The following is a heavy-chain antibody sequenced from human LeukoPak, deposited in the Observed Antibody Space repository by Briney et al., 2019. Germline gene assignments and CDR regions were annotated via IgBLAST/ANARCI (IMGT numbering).Heavy chain of an antibody. V-gene: IGHV3-23*01. CDR2: IRGIGGTT. CDR3: AKGDIVATSLFDH. Sequence: GGSLRLSCGASGFTFTSSAMSWVRQAPGKGLEWVSGIRGIGGTTYYADSVKGRFTISRDKSKNTLYLQMNTLRLDDTAVYFCAKGDIVATSLFDHWGQGTPVTVSS. CDR1: GFTFTSSA. J-gene: IGHJ4*02. D-gene: IGHD5-12*01.